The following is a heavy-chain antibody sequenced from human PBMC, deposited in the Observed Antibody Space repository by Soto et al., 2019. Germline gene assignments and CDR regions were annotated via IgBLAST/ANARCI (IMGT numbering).Heavy chain of an antibody. CDR1: GGTFSSYA. CDR2: IIPIFGTA. Sequence: QVQLVQSGAEVKKPGSSVKVSCKASGGTFSSYAISWVRQAPGQGLEWMGGIIPIFGTANYAQKFQGRVTITEDESTSTAYMELSSLRSEDTAVYYCARLGIAAAAFYYYYGMDVWGQGPTVTVSS. D-gene: IGHD6-13*01. J-gene: IGHJ6*02. V-gene: IGHV1-69*01. CDR3: ARLGIAAAAFYYYYGMDV.